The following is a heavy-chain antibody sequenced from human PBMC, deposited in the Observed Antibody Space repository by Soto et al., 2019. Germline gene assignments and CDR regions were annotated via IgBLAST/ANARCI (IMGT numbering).Heavy chain of an antibody. CDR3: ARDDCSSTSCYFAY. CDR1: GFTFSSYS. V-gene: IGHV3-21*01. CDR2: ISSSSSYI. D-gene: IGHD2-2*01. J-gene: IGHJ4*02. Sequence: PGGSLRLSCAASGFTFSSYSMNWVRQAPGKGLEWVSSISSSSSYIYYADSVKGRFTISRDNAKNSLYLQMNSLRAEDTAVYYFARDDCSSTSCYFAYWGQGTLVTVS.